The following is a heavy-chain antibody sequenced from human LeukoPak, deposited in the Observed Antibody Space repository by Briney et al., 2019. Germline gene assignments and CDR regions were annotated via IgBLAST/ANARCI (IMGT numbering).Heavy chain of an antibody. V-gene: IGHV4-34*01. Sequence: SETLSLTCAVYGGSFSGYYWSWIRQPPGKGLEWIGEINHSGSTNYNPSLKSRVTISVDTSKNQFSLKLSSVTAADTAVYYCARLAYYYGSGSYYRGMYYYYYMDVWGKGTTVTISS. J-gene: IGHJ6*03. CDR1: GGSFSGYY. CDR3: ARLAYYYGSGSYYRGMYYYYYMDV. CDR2: INHSGST. D-gene: IGHD3-10*01.